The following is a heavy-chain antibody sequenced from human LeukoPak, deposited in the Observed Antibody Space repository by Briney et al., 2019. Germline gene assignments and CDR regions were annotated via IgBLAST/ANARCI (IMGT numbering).Heavy chain of an antibody. CDR3: ARIRDGYSNDAFDI. D-gene: IGHD5-24*01. J-gene: IGHJ3*02. CDR1: GXSISTYY. CDR2: VYHSGGT. Sequence: SETLSLTCTLSGXSISTYYWDWIRQPPGKGLEWIGYVYHSGGTIYNPSLKSRVTISVDTAKNQFSLKLRSVTAADTAFYYCARIRDGYSNDAFDIWGQGIMVTVSS. V-gene: IGHV4-59*01.